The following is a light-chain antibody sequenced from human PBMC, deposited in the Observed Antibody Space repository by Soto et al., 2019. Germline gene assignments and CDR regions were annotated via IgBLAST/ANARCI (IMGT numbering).Light chain of an antibody. CDR2: GAS. Sequence: EIVMTQSPATLSVSPGGRATLSCRASQSVSSTLAWYQQKPGQAPRLLVYGASTRATGIPARFSGSGSGTEFTLTISSLQSEDFAVYYCQQYNNWPLTFGQGTRLEIK. CDR3: QQYNNWPLT. CDR1: QSVSST. V-gene: IGKV3-15*01. J-gene: IGKJ5*01.